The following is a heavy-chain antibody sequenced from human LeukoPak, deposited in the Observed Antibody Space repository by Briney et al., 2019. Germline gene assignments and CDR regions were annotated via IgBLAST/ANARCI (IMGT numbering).Heavy chain of an antibody. Sequence: PGGSLRLSCAASGFTFSSYGMHWVRQAPGKGLEWVANIKQDGSEEYYVDSVKGRFTISRDNAKNSLYPQMNSLRAEDTAVYYCARDYYYDSSGLHHYWGQGTLVTVSS. CDR2: IKQDGSEE. D-gene: IGHD3-22*01. J-gene: IGHJ4*02. CDR3: ARDYYYDSSGLHHY. V-gene: IGHV3-7*01. CDR1: GFTFSSYG.